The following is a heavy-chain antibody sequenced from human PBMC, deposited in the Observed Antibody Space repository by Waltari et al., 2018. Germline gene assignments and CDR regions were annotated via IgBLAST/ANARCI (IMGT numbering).Heavy chain of an antibody. Sequence: QLHLQESGPGLVKPSETRSLTCTVSGGHISRRSYFWGWVRQAPGKGLEWNGSIYYGGNTYYNQSLKSRVTISVDTSKNQFSLKLISVTAADTAVYYCTRELDDCWGQGTLVTVSS. J-gene: IGHJ4*02. CDR3: TRELDDC. D-gene: IGHD3-3*01. V-gene: IGHV4-39*02. CDR2: IYYGGNT. CDR1: GGHISRRSYF.